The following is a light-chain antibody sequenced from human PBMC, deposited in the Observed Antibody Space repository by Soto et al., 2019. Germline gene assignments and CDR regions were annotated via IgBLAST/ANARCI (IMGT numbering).Light chain of an antibody. CDR3: SSYAGNNNLV. V-gene: IGLV2-8*01. CDR2: EVN. CDR1: SSDVGGYNY. J-gene: IGLJ1*01. Sequence: QSALTQPPSASGSPGQSVTISCTGTSSDVGGYNYVSWYQHHPGKAPKLMIYEVNKRPSEVPDRFSASKSGNTASLTVSGLQAEDEADYYCSSYAGNNNLVFGTGTKLTVL.